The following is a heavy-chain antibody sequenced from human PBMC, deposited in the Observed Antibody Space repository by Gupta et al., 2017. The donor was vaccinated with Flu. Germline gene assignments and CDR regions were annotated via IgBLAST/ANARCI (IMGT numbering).Heavy chain of an antibody. V-gene: IGHV3-21*02. D-gene: IGHD6-13*01. CDR1: EFPFSHYT. CDR2: LTSGSTYI. J-gene: IGHJ4*02. Sequence: EVQLVEYGGGLVMPGASLRLSCGPSEFPFSHYTRNWVRQAPGKGLEWVAALTSGSTYIYYADSVQGRFTISRDNDKNSLFLQKHSLRAEDTGVYYCARHAEYLASGIDHWGQGTLVTVSS. CDR3: ARHAEYLASGIDH.